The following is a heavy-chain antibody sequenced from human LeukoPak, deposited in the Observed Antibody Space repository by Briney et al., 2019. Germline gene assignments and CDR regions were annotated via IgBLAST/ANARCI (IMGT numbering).Heavy chain of an antibody. D-gene: IGHD4/OR15-4a*01. CDR2: ISGSGGST. CDR1: GFTFSSYA. J-gene: IGHJ4*02. Sequence: GGSLRLSCAASGFTFSSYAMSWVRQAPGKGLEWVSAISGSGGSTYYADSVKGRFTISRDNSKNTLYLQMNSLRTEDTAVYYCAKGMARFGYGALLDYWGQGTLVTVSS. CDR3: AKGMARFGYGALLDY. V-gene: IGHV3-23*01.